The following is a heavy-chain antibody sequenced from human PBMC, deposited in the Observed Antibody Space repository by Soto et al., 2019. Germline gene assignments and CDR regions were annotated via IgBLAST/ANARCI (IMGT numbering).Heavy chain of an antibody. D-gene: IGHD6-13*01. CDR3: ARVTAAGPGALDY. V-gene: IGHV1-18*01. J-gene: IGHJ4*02. CDR2: ISVYNGNT. Sequence: HDPGQGLEWMGWISVYNGNTNYAQKLQGRVTMTTDTSTSTAYMELRSLRSDDTAVYYCARVTAAGPGALDYWGQGTLVTVSS.